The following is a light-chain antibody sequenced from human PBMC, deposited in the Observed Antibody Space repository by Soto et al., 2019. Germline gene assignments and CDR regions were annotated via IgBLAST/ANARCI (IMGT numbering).Light chain of an antibody. CDR2: DVS. V-gene: IGLV2-14*01. CDR1: SSDVGGYNY. Sequence: QSVLTQPASVSGSPGQSITISCTGTSSDVGGYNYVSWYQQHPGKAPKLMIYDVSNRPSGVSNRFSGSKSGKTASLTISGLHAEEDADYYCRSYTSSRNTGFGGGNKLPFL. CDR3: RSYTSSRNTG. J-gene: IGLJ2*01.